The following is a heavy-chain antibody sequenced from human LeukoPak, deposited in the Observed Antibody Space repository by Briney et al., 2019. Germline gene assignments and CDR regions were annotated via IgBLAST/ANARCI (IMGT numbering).Heavy chain of an antibody. D-gene: IGHD2-15*01. Sequence: GASVKVSCKVSGYTLTELSMHWVRQAPGKGLEWMGGFDLEDGETIYAQKFQGRVTMTEDTSTDTAYMELSSLRSEDTAVYYCATDQGVAAKVRHFDYWGQGTLVTVSS. CDR1: GYTLTELS. CDR3: ATDQGVAAKVRHFDY. J-gene: IGHJ4*02. V-gene: IGHV1-24*01. CDR2: FDLEDGET.